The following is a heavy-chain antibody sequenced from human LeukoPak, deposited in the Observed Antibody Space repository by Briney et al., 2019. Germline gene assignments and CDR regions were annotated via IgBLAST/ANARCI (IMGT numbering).Heavy chain of an antibody. D-gene: IGHD2-2*02. CDR3: ARRYCSSTSCYTGGYYYYYMDV. CDR2: IYTSGST. J-gene: IGHJ6*03. V-gene: IGHV4-4*09. CDR1: GGSISSYY. Sequence: PSETLSLTRTVSGGSISSYYWSWIRQPPGKELEWIGYIYTSGSTNYNPSLKSRVTISVDTSKNQFSLKLSSVTAADTAVYYCARRYCSSTSCYTGGYYYYYMDVWGKGTTVTVSS.